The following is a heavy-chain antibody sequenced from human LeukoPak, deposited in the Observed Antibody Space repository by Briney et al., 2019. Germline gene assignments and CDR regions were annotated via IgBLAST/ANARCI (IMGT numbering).Heavy chain of an antibody. D-gene: IGHD6-13*01. CDR2: IYTSGST. V-gene: IGHV4-4*07. CDR1: GGSISSYY. CDR3: ARRGGSSSWIDYYYMDV. Sequence: PSETLSLTCTVSGGSISSYYWSWIRQPAGKGLEWIGRIYTSGSTNYNPSLKSRVTMSVDTSKNQFSLKLSSVTAADTAVYYCARRGGSSSWIDYYYMDVWGKGTTVTVSS. J-gene: IGHJ6*03.